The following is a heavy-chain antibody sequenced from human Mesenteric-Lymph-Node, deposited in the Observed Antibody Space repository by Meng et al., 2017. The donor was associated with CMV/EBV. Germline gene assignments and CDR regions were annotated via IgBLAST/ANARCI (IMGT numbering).Heavy chain of an antibody. CDR3: ARDVEQYSGSYPFFGY. J-gene: IGHJ4*02. CDR2: ISSTSNYI. Sequence: FIFDDYAIGWVRQASGKGLEWGSSISSTSNYIYHADSVKGRFTISRDSTKNSLYLQMDGLRAEDTAVYYCARDVEQYSGSYPFFGYWGQGALVTVSS. CDR1: FIFDDYA. D-gene: IGHD1-26*01. V-gene: IGHV3-21*01.